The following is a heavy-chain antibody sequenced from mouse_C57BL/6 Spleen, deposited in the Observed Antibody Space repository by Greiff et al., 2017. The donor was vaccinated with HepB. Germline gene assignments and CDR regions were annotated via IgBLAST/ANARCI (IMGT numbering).Heavy chain of an antibody. CDR1: GYSITSGYY. CDR3: NYDYDDAMDY. J-gene: IGHJ4*01. D-gene: IGHD2-4*01. Sequence: EVQLQQSGPGLVKPSQSLSLTCSVTGYSITSGYYWNWIRQFPGNKLEWMGYISYDGSNNYNPSLKNRISITRDTSKNQFFLKLNSVTTVDTATYYCNYDYDDAMDYWGQGTSVTVSS. V-gene: IGHV3-6*01. CDR2: ISYDGSN.